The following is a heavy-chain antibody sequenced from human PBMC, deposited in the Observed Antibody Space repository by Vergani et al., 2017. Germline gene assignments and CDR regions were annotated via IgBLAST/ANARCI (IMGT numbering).Heavy chain of an antibody. CDR3: AKDTVEAVYVDY. V-gene: IGHV7-4-1*02. D-gene: IGHD5-24*01. J-gene: IGHJ4*02. Sequence: QVQLVQSGAEVKKPGASVKVSCKASGYTFTGYYMHWVRQAPGQGLEWMGWINTNTGNPAYAQGFRGRFVFSLDTSVNTAYLQIKNLKSDDTAGYYCAKDTVEAVYVDYWGRGTLVTVSS. CDR1: GYTFTGYY. CDR2: INTNTGNP.